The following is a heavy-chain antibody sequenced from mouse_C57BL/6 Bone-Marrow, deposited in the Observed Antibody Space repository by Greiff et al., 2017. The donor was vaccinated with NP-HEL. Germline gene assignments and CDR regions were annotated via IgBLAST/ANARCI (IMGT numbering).Heavy chain of an antibody. CDR1: GYAFTNYL. CDR2: INPGSGGT. J-gene: IGHJ2*01. D-gene: IGHD1-1*01. V-gene: IGHV1-54*01. CDR3: ARDYGSFFDY. Sequence: VQRVESGAELVRPGTSVKVSCKASGYAFTNYLIEWVKQRPGQGLEWIGVINPGSGGTNYNEKFKGKATLTADKSSSTAYMQLSSLTSEDSAVYFCARDYGSFFDYWGQGTTLTVSS.